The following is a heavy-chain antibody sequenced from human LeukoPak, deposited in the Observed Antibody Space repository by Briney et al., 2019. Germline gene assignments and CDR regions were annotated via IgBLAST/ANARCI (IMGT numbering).Heavy chain of an antibody. V-gene: IGHV5-51*01. CDR3: ARQEYCSGGSCYTWFDP. J-gene: IGHJ5*02. Sequence: GESLKISCKGSGYSINNYWIGWVRQMPGKGLEWMGIIYPADSDIRYSPSFQGQVTISADKSISTANLQWSSLKASDTAMYYCARQEYCSGGSCYTWFDPWGQGTLVIVSS. CDR2: IYPADSDI. CDR1: GYSINNYW. D-gene: IGHD2-15*01.